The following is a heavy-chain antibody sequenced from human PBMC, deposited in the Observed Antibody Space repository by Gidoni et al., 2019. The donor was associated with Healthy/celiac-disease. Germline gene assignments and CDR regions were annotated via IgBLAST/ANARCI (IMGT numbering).Heavy chain of an antibody. D-gene: IGHD4-17*01. CDR3: ARGQGYGGNSGGWGYYYYGMDV. CDR2: IIPSFGTA. Sequence: QVQLVQSGAEVKKPGSSVKVSCKASGGTFSSYAISWVRQAPGQGLEGLAGIIPSFGTANYAHKFQGRVTMTADESTSTPYRELSSLRSEDTAVYHCARGQGYGGNSGGWGYYYYGMDVWGQGTTVTVSS. CDR1: GGTFSSYA. J-gene: IGHJ6*02. V-gene: IGHV1-69*01.